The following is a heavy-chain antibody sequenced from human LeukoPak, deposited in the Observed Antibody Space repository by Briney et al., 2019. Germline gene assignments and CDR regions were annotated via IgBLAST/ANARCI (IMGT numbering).Heavy chain of an antibody. V-gene: IGHV7-4-1*02. CDR2: INTNTGNP. D-gene: IGHD3-10*01. Sequence: ASVKVSCKASGYTFTSYAMNWVRQAPGQGLEWMGWINTNTGNPTYAQGFTGRFVFSLDTSVSTAYLQISSLKAEDTAVYYCAGVLWFGELPYYYYMDVWGKGTTVTVSS. CDR1: GYTFTSYA. J-gene: IGHJ6*03. CDR3: AGVLWFGELPYYYYMDV.